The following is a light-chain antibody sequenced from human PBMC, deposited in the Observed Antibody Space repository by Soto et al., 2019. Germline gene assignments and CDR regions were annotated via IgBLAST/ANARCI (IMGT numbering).Light chain of an antibody. J-gene: IGKJ4*01. CDR3: QQLNSYPLT. CDR1: QGISSF. CDR2: AAS. V-gene: IGKV1-9*01. Sequence: DIQLTQSPSFLSASVGDRVNISCRASQGISSFLTWFQQKPRKAPKLLIYAASTLQSGVPSRFSGSGSGTEFTLTIGSLQPEDFATYYCQQLNSYPLTFGGGTKVAIK.